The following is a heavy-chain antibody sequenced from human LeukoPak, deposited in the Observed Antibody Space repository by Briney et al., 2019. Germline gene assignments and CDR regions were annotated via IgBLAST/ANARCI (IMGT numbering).Heavy chain of an antibody. V-gene: IGHV3-48*03. CDR3: AREGHTTGWPPFDF. D-gene: IGHD2/OR15-2a*01. Sequence: GGSLRLSCAASGFTFSSYAMNWVRQAPGKGLEWVSHSNRRGSTTYYADSVRGRFTISRDNAKNSLYLQMNSLRAEDTAVYYCAREGHTTGWPPFDFWGQGTLVTVSS. CDR1: GFTFSSYA. CDR2: SNRRGSTT. J-gene: IGHJ4*02.